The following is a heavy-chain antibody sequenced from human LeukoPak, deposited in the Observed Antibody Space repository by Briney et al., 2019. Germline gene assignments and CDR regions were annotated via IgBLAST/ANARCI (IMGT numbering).Heavy chain of an antibody. CDR1: GYTLTELS. J-gene: IGHJ5*02. CDR2: FDPEDGET. D-gene: IGHD6-19*01. Sequence: ASVKVPCKVSGYTLTELSMHWVRQAPGKGLEWMGGFDPEDGETIYAQKFQGRVTMTEDTSTDTAYMELSSLRSEDTAVYYCATTEAVAGTRDWFDPWGQGTLVTVSS. CDR3: ATTEAVAGTRDWFDP. V-gene: IGHV1-24*01.